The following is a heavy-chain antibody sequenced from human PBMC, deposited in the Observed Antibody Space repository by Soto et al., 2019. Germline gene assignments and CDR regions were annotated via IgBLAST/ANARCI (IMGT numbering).Heavy chain of an antibody. CDR2: ISYAGTYL. V-gene: IGHV3-30*04. CDR1: GFTFSGFA. J-gene: IGHJ4*01. Sequence: QVQLVESGGDVVQPGRSLRLACAASGFTFSGFAMHWVRLAPGKGLEWVAVISYAGTYLNYHHSVRGRFSISRDHSKNTNYLQMNSLRPDDNAVYHCAREPWGYSGSSKQCDFWGHGTLVTVSS. CDR3: AREPWGYSGSSKQCDF. D-gene: IGHD6-6*01.